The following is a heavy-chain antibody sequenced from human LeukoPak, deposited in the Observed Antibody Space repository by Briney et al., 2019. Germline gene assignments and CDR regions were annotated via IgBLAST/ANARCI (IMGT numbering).Heavy chain of an antibody. V-gene: IGHV3-53*01. Sequence: GGSLRLSCAASGFTVSSNYMSWVRQAPGKGLEWVSVIYSGGSTYYADSVKGRFTISRDNSKNTLYLQMNSLRAEDTAVYYCARSRDGYNPFFDYWGQGTLVTVSS. CDR3: ARSRDGYNPFFDY. CDR2: IYSGGST. CDR1: GFTVSSNY. D-gene: IGHD5-24*01. J-gene: IGHJ4*02.